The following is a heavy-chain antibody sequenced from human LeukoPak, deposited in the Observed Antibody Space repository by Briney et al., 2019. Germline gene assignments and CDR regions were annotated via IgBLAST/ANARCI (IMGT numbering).Heavy chain of an antibody. Sequence: GRSLRLSCAASGFTFSSYAMHWVRQAPGKGVEWVAVISYDGSNKYYADSVKGRFTISRDNSKNTLYLQMNSLRAEDTAVYYCARDHYSSGYSAGHFDYWGQGTLVTVSS. CDR1: GFTFSSYA. J-gene: IGHJ4*02. D-gene: IGHD3-22*01. CDR3: ARDHYSSGYSAGHFDY. CDR2: ISYDGSNK. V-gene: IGHV3-30*04.